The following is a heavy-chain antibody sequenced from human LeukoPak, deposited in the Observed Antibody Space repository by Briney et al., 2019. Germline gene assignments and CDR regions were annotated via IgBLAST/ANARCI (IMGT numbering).Heavy chain of an antibody. CDR2: ISTYNGNT. CDR1: GYTSSIYR. J-gene: IGHJ4*02. Sequence: ASVKVSCMASGYTSSIYRISSGRQAPGQGLEWMGWISTYNGNTKYAQNLQGRVTMTTDIYTSTAYMELRSLRSDDTAVYYCARDAIQVRLTPDYWGQGTLVTVSS. V-gene: IGHV1-18*01. CDR3: ARDAIQVRLTPDY. D-gene: IGHD2/OR15-2a*01.